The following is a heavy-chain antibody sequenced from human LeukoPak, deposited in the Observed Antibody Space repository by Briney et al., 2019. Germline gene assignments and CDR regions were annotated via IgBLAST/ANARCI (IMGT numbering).Heavy chain of an antibody. CDR1: GFTFGSHA. Sequence: GGSLRLSCEASGFTFGSHAMYWVRQAPGKGLERVAGIFGSGGSPHYADSVKGRFTISRDNSRNTVYLQINSLRADDTAVYYCGKTTVGYSSGQKPAWPVDYWGQGTLVTVSS. D-gene: IGHD5-18*01. CDR2: IFGSGGSP. CDR3: GKTTVGYSSGQKPAWPVDY. V-gene: IGHV3-23*01. J-gene: IGHJ4*02.